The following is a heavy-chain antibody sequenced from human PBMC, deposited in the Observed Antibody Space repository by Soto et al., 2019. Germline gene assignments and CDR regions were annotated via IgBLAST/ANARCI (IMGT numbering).Heavy chain of an antibody. V-gene: IGHV3-30*03. D-gene: IGHD3-10*01. CDR3: AHSPAPRVYFQH. Sequence: GGSLRLSCAASGFTFSSYGMHWVRQAPGKGLEWVAVISYDGSNKYYADSVKGRFTISRDNSKNTLYLQMNSLRAEDTATYLCAHSPAPRVYFQHWGEGTLVTVSS. J-gene: IGHJ1*01. CDR2: ISYDGSNK. CDR1: GFTFSSYG.